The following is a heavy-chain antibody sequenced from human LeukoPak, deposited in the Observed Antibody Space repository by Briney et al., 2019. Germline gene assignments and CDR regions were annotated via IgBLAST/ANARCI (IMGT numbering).Heavy chain of an antibody. CDR3: AGGYYDFWSGYQYYVMDV. V-gene: IGHV4-59*01. Sequence: NPSETLSLTCAVYGGSFSGYYWSWIRQPPGKGLEWIGYIYYSGSTNYNPSLKSRVTISVDTSKNQFSLKLSSVTAADTAVYYCAGGYYDFWSGYQYYVMDVWGQGTTVTVSS. CDR2: IYYSGST. J-gene: IGHJ6*02. D-gene: IGHD3-3*01. CDR1: GGSFSGYY.